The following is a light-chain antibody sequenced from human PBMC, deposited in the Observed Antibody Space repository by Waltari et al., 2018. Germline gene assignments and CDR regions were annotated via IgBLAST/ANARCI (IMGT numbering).Light chain of an antibody. J-gene: IGKJ3*01. CDR2: GAS. V-gene: IGKV3-20*01. CDR1: QSVSSSY. Sequence: EIVLTQSPGTLSLSPGERATLSCRASQSVSSSYLAWYQQKPGQAPRRLIDGASSRATGIPDRFSGSGSGTDFTLSISRLEPEDFAVYYCQQYGSSPFTFGPGTKVDIK. CDR3: QQYGSSPFT.